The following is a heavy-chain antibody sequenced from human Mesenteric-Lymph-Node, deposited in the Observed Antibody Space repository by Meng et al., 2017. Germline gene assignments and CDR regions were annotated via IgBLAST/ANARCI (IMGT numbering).Heavy chain of an antibody. CDR2: ISSDASNL. CDR3: ARDLDTAMYYYYGMDV. Sequence: GESLKISCAASGFTFENYAMLWVRQAPGKGLEWVAVISSDASNLNYADSVKGRFTISRDNFKDTLYLQMNSLGPEDTAVYYCARDLDTAMYYYYGMDVWGQGTTVTVSS. D-gene: IGHD5-18*01. V-gene: IGHV3-30*04. J-gene: IGHJ6*02. CDR1: GFTFENYA.